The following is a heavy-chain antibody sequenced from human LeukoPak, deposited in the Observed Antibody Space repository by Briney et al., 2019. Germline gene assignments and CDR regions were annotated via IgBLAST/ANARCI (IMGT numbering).Heavy chain of an antibody. CDR2: IKQDGSEK. Sequence: GGSLRLSCAASGFTFSSYWMSWVRQAPGKGLEWVANIKQDGSEKYYVDSVKGRFTISRDNSRNTLYLQMNSLRSEDTAVYYCAKEAGYNYAPLDYWGQGTLVTVSS. V-gene: IGHV3-7*01. D-gene: IGHD5-18*01. CDR1: GFTFSSYW. CDR3: AKEAGYNYAPLDY. J-gene: IGHJ4*02.